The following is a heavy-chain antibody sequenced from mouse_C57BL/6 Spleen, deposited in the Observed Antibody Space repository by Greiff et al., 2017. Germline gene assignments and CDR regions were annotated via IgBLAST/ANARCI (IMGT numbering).Heavy chain of an antibody. J-gene: IGHJ2*01. CDR3: ARDRYYYGSSWRYYFDY. Sequence: DVKLQESGPGLVKPSQSLSLTCSVTGYSITSGYYWNWIRQFPGNKLEWMGYISYDGSNNYNPSLKNRISITRDTSKNQFFLKLNSVTTEDTATYYCARDRYYYGSSWRYYFDYWGQGTTLTVSS. CDR2: ISYDGSN. D-gene: IGHD1-1*01. V-gene: IGHV3-6*01. CDR1: GYSITSGYY.